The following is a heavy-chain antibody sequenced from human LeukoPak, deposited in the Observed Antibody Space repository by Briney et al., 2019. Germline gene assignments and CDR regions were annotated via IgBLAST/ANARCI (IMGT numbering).Heavy chain of an antibody. CDR1: GGSFSGYY. CDR3: ARTRRAAAANPIDY. CDR2: INHSGST. Sequence: SETLSLTCAVYGGSFSGYYWSWIRQPPGKGLEWIGEINHSGSTNYNPSLKSRVTISVDTSKNQFSLKLSSATAADTAVYYCARTRRAAAANPIDYWGQGTLVTVSS. J-gene: IGHJ4*02. D-gene: IGHD6-13*01. V-gene: IGHV4-34*01.